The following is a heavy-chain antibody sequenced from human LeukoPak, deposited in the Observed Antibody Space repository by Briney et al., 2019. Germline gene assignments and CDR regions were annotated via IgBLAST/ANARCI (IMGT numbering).Heavy chain of an antibody. Sequence: PSETLSLTCTVSGGSISSGSYYWSWIRQPAGKGLEWIGRIYTSGSTNYNPSLKSRVTISVDTSKNQFSLKLSSVTAADTAVYYCARDPATYDFWGGYWDVWGKGTTVTVSS. V-gene: IGHV4-61*02. CDR3: ARDPATYDFWGGYWDV. CDR1: GGSISSGSYY. CDR2: IYTSGST. J-gene: IGHJ6*04. D-gene: IGHD3-3*01.